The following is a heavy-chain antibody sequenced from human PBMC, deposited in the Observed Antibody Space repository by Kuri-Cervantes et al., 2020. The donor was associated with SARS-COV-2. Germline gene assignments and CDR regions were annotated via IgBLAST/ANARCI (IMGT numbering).Heavy chain of an antibody. CDR2: IYYSGST. CDR3: ARALKGQIDAFDI. Sequence: GSLRLSCTVSGGSISSSSYYWGWIRQPPGKGLEWIGSIYYSGSTYYNPSLKSRVTISVDTSKNQFSLRLSSLTAADTAVYYCARALKGQIDAFDIWGQGTIVTVSS. J-gene: IGHJ3*02. V-gene: IGHV4-39*01. CDR1: GGSISSSSYY.